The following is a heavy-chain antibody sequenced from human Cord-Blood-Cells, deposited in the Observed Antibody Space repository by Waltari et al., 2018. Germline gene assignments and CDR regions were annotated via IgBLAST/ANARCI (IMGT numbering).Heavy chain of an antibody. CDR3: ARGRDCSGGSCYFDY. D-gene: IGHD2-15*01. V-gene: IGHV4-30-4*08. J-gene: IGHJ4*02. Sequence: QVQLQESGPGLVKPSQTLSLTCTVSGCSISSGDYYWSWIRKPPGKGLEWIGYIYYSGSTYYNPSLKSRVTISVDTSKNQFSLKLSSVTAADTAVYYCARGRDCSGGSCYFDYWGQGTLVTVSS. CDR1: GCSISSGDYY. CDR2: IYYSGST.